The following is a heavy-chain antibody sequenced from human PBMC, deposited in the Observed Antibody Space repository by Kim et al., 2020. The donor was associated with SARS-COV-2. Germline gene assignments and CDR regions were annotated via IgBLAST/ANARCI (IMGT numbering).Heavy chain of an antibody. CDR3: ARAPRTSYASGKYEQDWFET. J-gene: IGHJ5*02. D-gene: IGHD2-2*01. CDR1: RASVSTSAYY. CDR2: MFYSGSP. Sequence: SETLSLTCTVSRASVSTSAYYWAWIRQAPGKGLQWIGSMFYSGSPFYNPSLKSRVTISVDTSTNQFSLKMNSVTAADTALYHCARAPRTSYASGKYEQDWFETWGQGILVTVSS. V-gene: IGHV4-39*01.